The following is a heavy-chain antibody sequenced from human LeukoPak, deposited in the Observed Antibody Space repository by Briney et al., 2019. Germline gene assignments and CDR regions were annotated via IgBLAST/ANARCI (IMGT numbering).Heavy chain of an antibody. Sequence: GLEWVAXXSYDGSNKYYADSVKGRFTISRDNSKNTLYLQMNSLRAEDTAVYYCARSDSGIAAANWFDPWGQGTLVTVSS. CDR3: ARSDSGIAAANWFDP. D-gene: IGHD6-13*01. J-gene: IGHJ5*02. CDR2: XSYDGSNK. V-gene: IGHV3-30*04.